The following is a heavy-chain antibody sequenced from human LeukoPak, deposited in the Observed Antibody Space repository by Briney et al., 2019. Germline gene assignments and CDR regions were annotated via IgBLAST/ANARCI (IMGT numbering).Heavy chain of an antibody. Sequence: DSVKGRFTISRDDSKNTLYLQMNSLRAEDTALYYCARAVGPFDFWGQGT. V-gene: IGHV3-30*07. CDR3: ARAVGPFDF. J-gene: IGHJ3*01.